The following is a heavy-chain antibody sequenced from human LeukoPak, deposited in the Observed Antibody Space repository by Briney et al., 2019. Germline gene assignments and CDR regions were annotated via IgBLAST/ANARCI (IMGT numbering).Heavy chain of an antibody. CDR3: ARDERYCSGGSCYPGYFDL. J-gene: IGHJ2*01. Sequence: SETLSLTCTVSGGSISSSSYYWGWIRQPPGKGLEWIGSIYYSGSTYYNPSLKSRVTISVDTSKNQFSLKLSSVTAADTAVYYCARDERYCSGGSCYPGYFDLWGRGTLVTVSS. V-gene: IGHV4-39*07. CDR1: GGSISSSSYY. D-gene: IGHD2-15*01. CDR2: IYYSGST.